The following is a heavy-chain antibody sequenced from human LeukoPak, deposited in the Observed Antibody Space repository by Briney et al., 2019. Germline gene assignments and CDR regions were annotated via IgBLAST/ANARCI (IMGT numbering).Heavy chain of an antibody. D-gene: IGHD2-2*01. J-gene: IGHJ6*03. CDR2: VDPEDGET. Sequence: ASVKISCKVSGYTFTDYYMHWVQQAPGKGLEWMGLVDPEDGETIYAEKFQGRVTITADTSTDTAYMELSSLRSEDTAVYYCAREREGYCSSTSCRSTQGDCYYYMDVWGKGTTVTVSS. CDR3: AREREGYCSSTSCRSTQGDCYYYMDV. V-gene: IGHV1-69-2*01. CDR1: GYTFTDYY.